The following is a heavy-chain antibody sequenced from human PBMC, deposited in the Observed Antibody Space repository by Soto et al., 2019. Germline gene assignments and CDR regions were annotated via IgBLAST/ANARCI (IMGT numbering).Heavy chain of an antibody. Sequence: EVQLVESGGGLVQPGGSLRLSCAASGFTFSSYDMHWVRQATGKGLEWVSAIGTAGDTYYPGSVKGRFTISRENGKNSLYVQMNRLRAGDTAVYYCARDQVGVSFDPWGQGTLVTVSS. D-gene: IGHD1-26*01. V-gene: IGHV3-13*04. CDR2: IGTAGDT. J-gene: IGHJ5*02. CDR1: GFTFSSYD. CDR3: ARDQVGVSFDP.